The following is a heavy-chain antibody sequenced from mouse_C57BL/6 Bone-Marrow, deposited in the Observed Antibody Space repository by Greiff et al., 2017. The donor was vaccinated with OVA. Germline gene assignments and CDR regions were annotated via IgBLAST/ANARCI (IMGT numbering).Heavy chain of an antibody. CDR1: GYTFTDYY. Sequence: EVQLVESGAGLVQPGASLRLSCAASGYTFTDYYMSWVRQPPGQALEWMGFIRNKANGYQTEYSASVKGRLTISRDNSQGIIYLQINALRAEDCATYDCARYPRDLDAFYYGGEGTTLTVSS. CDR3: ARYPRDLDAFYY. J-gene: IGHJ2*01. V-gene: IGHV7-3*01. CDR2: IRNKANGYQT.